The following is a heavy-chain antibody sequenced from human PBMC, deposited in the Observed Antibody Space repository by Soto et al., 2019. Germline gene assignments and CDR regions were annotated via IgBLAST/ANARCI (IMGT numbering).Heavy chain of an antibody. J-gene: IGHJ6*02. CDR1: GFTFSSYG. D-gene: IGHD4-17*01. Sequence: QVQLVESGGGVVQPGRSLRLSCAASGFTFSSYGRHWVRQAPGKGLEWVAVISYDGSNKYYADSVKGRFTISRDNSKNTLYLQMNSLRAEDTAVYYCAKGSTTVTTSLLYYYYGMDVWGQGTTVTVSS. CDR3: AKGSTTVTTSLLYYYYGMDV. V-gene: IGHV3-30*18. CDR2: ISYDGSNK.